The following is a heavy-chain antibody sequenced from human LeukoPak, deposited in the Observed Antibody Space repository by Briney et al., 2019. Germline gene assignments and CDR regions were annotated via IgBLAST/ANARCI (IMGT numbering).Heavy chain of an antibody. CDR2: ISGSGGST. CDR1: GFTFSSYA. V-gene: IGHV3-23*01. J-gene: IGHJ4*02. D-gene: IGHD3-22*01. CDR3: AKDLESVYYYDSSGYYSRPGYFDY. Sequence: GGSLRLSCAASGFTFSSYAMSWVRQAPGEGLEWVSAISGSGGSTYYADSVKGRFTISRDNSENTLYLQMNSLRAEDTAVYYCAKDLESVYYYDSSGYYSRPGYFDYWGQGTLVTVSS.